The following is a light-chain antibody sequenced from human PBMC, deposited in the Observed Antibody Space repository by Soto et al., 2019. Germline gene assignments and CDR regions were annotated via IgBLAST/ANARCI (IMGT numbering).Light chain of an antibody. CDR2: EVN. J-gene: IGLJ3*02. V-gene: IGLV2-8*01. CDR1: SSDVGAYNY. Sequence: QSVLTQPPSASGSPGQSVTISCTGTSSDVGAYNYVSWYQQYPGKAPKLIIYEVNKRPSGVPDRFSGSKSGKTASLTVSGRQPEDEADYPCTSFAGSNIWVFGGGTKVTVL. CDR3: TSFAGSNIWV.